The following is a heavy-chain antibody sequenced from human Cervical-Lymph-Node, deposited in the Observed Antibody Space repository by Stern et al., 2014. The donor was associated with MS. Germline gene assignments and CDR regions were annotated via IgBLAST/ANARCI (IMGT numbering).Heavy chain of an antibody. Sequence: QVQLVQSGAEVKTPGASVRVSCKASGDSLTALYMHWVRQAPGKGLEWMGGFDPDYGKTIYAPQFQGRVTVTEDKSADTAYMEMSSLRSDDTAVYYCVTREGGSRDYELLCRYGMDVWGQGTTVSVSS. CDR3: VTREGGSRDYELLCRYGMDV. CDR2: FDPDYGKT. CDR1: GDSLTALY. J-gene: IGHJ6*02. V-gene: IGHV1-24*01. D-gene: IGHD2-2*01.